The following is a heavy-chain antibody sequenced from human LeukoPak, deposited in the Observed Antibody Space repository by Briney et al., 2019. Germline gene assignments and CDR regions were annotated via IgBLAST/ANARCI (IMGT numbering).Heavy chain of an antibody. V-gene: IGHV3-23*01. CDR1: GFTFSTYA. CDR3: TRDPRRLDY. Sequence: PGGSLRLSCAVSGFTFSTYAMNWVRQAPGKGLEWVSAISGSGGSTYYADSVKGRFTISRDNSKNTLYLQMNSLRAEDTAVYYCTRDPRRLDYWGQGTLVTVSS. CDR2: ISGSGGST. J-gene: IGHJ4*02.